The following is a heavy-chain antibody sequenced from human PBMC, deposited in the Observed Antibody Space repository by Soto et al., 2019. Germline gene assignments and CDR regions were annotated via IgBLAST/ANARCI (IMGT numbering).Heavy chain of an antibody. CDR3: SSAGSGVGWPHIRCAHCLDP. CDR1: GFIFSSYT. J-gene: IGHJ5*02. D-gene: IGHD2-2*03. V-gene: IGHV3-30-3*01. CDR2: VSHDGGTK. Sequence: GGSLRLSCAPSGFIFSSYTMHWVRQAPGKGLEWVAVVSHDGGTKYYADSVQGRFTISRDNAEHKLYLQLNSLRAEDTAVYFCSSAGSGVGWPHIRCAHCLDPWGQGTLVTVSS.